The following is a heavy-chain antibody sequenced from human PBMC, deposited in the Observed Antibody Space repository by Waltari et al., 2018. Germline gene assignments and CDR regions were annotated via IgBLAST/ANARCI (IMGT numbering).Heavy chain of an antibody. D-gene: IGHD3-10*01. J-gene: IGHJ4*02. V-gene: IGHV4-39*01. CDR3: VRSITMVRGVINYYFDY. CDR2: IYYSGGT. Sequence: QLQLQESGPGLVKPSETLSLTCTVSGGSISSSSYYWGWIRQPPGKGLEWIGSIYYSGGTYYNPSRKSRVTISVDTAKNQFSLKLSSVTAADTAVYYCVRSITMVRGVINYYFDYWGQGTLVTVSS. CDR1: GGSISSSSYY.